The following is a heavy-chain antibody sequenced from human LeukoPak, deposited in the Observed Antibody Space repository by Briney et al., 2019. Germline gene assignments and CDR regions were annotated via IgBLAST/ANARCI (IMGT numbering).Heavy chain of an antibody. J-gene: IGHJ5*02. CDR1: GYNFTGYY. CDR2: INPNTGGT. CDR3: ARDNSVGDIAWWFDP. D-gene: IGHD3-16*02. Sequence: ASVKVSCKASGYNFTGYYLHWVRQAPGQGLEWMGWINPNTGGTNYAQKFQGRVTMTKDTSTSTVYMELSSLRSEDTAVYYCARDNSVGDIAWWFDPWGQGTLVTVSS. V-gene: IGHV1-2*02.